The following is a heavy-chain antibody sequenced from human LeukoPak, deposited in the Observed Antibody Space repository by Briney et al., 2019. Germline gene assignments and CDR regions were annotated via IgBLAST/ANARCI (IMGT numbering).Heavy chain of an antibody. CDR3: ARDVDTAGYFDY. CDR1: GGSIRSSYYY. J-gene: IGHJ4*02. V-gene: IGHV4-39*02. Sequence: SETLSLTCTVSGGSIRSSYYYWGWIRQPPGKGLEWIGSIYDSGSTYYNPSLKSRVTISVDTSKNQFSLKLNSVTAADTAVYYCARDVDTAGYFDYWGQGTLVTVSS. CDR2: IYDSGST. D-gene: IGHD5-18*01.